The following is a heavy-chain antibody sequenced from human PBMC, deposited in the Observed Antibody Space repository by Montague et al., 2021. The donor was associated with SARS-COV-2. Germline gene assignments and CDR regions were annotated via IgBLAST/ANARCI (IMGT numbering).Heavy chain of an antibody. CDR3: ARNGVEPRGSGRYYSGNWLDP. D-gene: IGHD3-10*01. Sequence: TLSLTCTVPGGSISSGDYYWSWIRQPPGKALEWLARIDWDDDKYYSTSLKTRLTISKDTSKNQVVLRMTNMDPADTATYYCARNGVEPRGSGRYYSGNWLDPWGQGTLVTVSS. CDR1: GGSISSGDYY. J-gene: IGHJ5*02. CDR2: IDWDDDK. V-gene: IGHV2-70*11.